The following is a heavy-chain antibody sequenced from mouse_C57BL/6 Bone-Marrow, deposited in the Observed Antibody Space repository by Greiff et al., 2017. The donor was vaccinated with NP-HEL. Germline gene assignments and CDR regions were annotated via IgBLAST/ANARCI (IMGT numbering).Heavy chain of an antibody. CDR1: GFTFSDYG. Sequence: EVMLVESGGGLVKPGGSLKLSCAASGFTFSDYGMHWVRQAPETGLEWVAYISSGSSTIYYADTVKGRFTISRDNAKNTLFLQMSSLKSEDTAMYYCTRRDYGSSWYFDVWGTGTTVTVSS. J-gene: IGHJ1*03. D-gene: IGHD1-1*01. CDR3: TRRDYGSSWYFDV. V-gene: IGHV5-17*03. CDR2: ISSGSSTI.